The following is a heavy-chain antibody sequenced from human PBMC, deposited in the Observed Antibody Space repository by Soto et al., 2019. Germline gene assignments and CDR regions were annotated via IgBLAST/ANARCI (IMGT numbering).Heavy chain of an antibody. V-gene: IGHV4-59*01. J-gene: IGHJ4*02. CDR2: IYYSGST. Sequence: HVQLQESGPGLVKPSETLSLTCTVSGCSISTYYWSWIRQPPGKGLEWIGYIYYSGSTNYNPSLKSRVTISADASKNQFSLKLSSVTAADTAVYYCARGKFPFPFDYWCQGTLVAVSS. CDR1: GCSISTYY. CDR3: ARGKFPFPFDY.